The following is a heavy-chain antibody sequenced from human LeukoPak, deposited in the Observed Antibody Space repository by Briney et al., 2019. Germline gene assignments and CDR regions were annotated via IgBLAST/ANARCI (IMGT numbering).Heavy chain of an antibody. D-gene: IGHD6-19*01. V-gene: IGHV1-69*01. CDR3: ASGYSSGWYPPNYYYYGMDV. Sequence: SVKVSCKASGGTFSGYAISWVRQAPGQGLEWMGGIIPIFGTANYAQKFQGRVTITADESTSTAYMELSSLRSEDTAVYYCASGYSSGWYPPNYYYYGMDVWGQGTTVTVSS. CDR2: IIPIFGTA. J-gene: IGHJ6*02. CDR1: GGTFSGYA.